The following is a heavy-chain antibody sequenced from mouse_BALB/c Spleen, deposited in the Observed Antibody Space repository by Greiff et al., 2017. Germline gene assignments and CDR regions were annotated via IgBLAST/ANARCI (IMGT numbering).Heavy chain of an antibody. J-gene: IGHJ2*01. CDR1: GFSLTSYG. D-gene: IGHD2-14*01. CDR3: ARDRFLYFDY. Sequence: QVQLKESGPGLVAPSQSLSITCTVSGFSLTSYGVHWVRQPPGKGLEWLGVIWAGGSTNYNSALMSRLSISKDNSKSQVFLKMNSLQTDDTAMYYCARDRFLYFDYWGQGTTLTVSS. V-gene: IGHV2-9*02. CDR2: IWAGGST.